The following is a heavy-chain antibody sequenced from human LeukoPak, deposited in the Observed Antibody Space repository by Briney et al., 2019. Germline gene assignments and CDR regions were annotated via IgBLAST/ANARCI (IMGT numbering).Heavy chain of an antibody. CDR3: ALLWFGGNWFDP. V-gene: IGHV1-69*02. J-gene: IGHJ5*02. CDR2: IIPMVGVS. D-gene: IGHD3-10*01. CDR1: GGIFSSYT. Sequence: ASVKVSCKASGGIFSSYTITWVRQAPGQGLEWMGRIIPMVGVSKYAENFQGRVTITADKSTNTAYMEMSGLRSEDTAIYYCALLWFGGNWFDPWGQGTLVTVSS.